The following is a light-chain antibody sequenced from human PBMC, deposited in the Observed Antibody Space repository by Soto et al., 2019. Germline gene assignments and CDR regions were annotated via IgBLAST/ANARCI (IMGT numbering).Light chain of an antibody. Sequence: DLQMTQSPSSVSASIGDRVTVTCRASQGISNCLAWYQQKPGKAPKFLISAASSLQSGVPSRFSGSESGTDFTLTISSLQPEDFATYYCQQAYSFPITFGQGTRLXXK. CDR2: AAS. CDR3: QQAYSFPIT. J-gene: IGKJ5*01. V-gene: IGKV1-12*01. CDR1: QGISNC.